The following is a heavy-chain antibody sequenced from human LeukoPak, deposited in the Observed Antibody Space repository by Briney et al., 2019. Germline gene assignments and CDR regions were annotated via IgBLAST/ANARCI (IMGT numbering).Heavy chain of an antibody. CDR3: ARWGGRYPFDY. CDR2: IRYDGYNK. J-gene: IGHJ4*02. D-gene: IGHD6-19*01. CDR1: GFIFSSYG. V-gene: IGHV3-30*02. Sequence: GGSLRLSCAASGFIFSSYGMNWVRQAPGKGLDWVAFIRYDGYNKYYADSVKGRFTISRDDSKNTLYLQMGSLRTEDMAVYYCARWGGRYPFDYWGQGTLVTVSS.